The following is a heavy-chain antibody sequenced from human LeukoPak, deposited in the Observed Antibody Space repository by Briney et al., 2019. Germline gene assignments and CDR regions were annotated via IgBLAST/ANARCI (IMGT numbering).Heavy chain of an antibody. Sequence: GGSLRLSCADSEFTFSSYTMNWVRQAPGKGLEWVSGISSNGVSTYYADSVKGRFTVSRDNSKKTLYLHMDSLGTEDTAVYYCARMPSTEIYYFYYMDVWGKGTTVTVSS. CDR3: ARMPSTEIYYFYYMDV. J-gene: IGHJ6*03. D-gene: IGHD2-2*01. CDR1: EFTFSSYT. CDR2: ISSNGVST. V-gene: IGHV3-23*01.